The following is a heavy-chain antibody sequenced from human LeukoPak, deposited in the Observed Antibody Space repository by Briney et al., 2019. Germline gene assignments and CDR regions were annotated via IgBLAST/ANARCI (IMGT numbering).Heavy chain of an antibody. CDR1: GVTFDDYA. V-gene: IGHV3-9*01. CDR3: AKDLGYSGYDSIFDY. CDR2: ISWNSGSI. J-gene: IGHJ4*02. D-gene: IGHD5-12*01. Sequence: PGRSLRLSCAASGVTFDDYAMHWVRQAPGKGLEWVSGISWNSGSIGYADSVKGRFTISRDNAKNSLYLQMNSLRAEDTALYYCAKDLGYSGYDSIFDYWGQGTLVTVSS.